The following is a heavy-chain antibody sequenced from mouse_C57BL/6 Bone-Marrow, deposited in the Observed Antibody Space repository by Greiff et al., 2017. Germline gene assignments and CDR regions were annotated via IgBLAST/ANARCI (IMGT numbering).Heavy chain of an antibody. J-gene: IGHJ2*01. Sequence: VQLQESGAELVRPGASVTLSCKASGYTFTDYEMLWVKQTPVHGLEWIGAIDPETGGTAYNQKFKGKAILTADKSSSTAYMERRSLTSEDSAVYYCTREDYDYDEHHDYWGQGTTLTGPS. CDR3: TREDYDYDEHHDY. D-gene: IGHD2-4*01. CDR1: GYTFTDYE. CDR2: IDPETGGT. V-gene: IGHV1-15*01.